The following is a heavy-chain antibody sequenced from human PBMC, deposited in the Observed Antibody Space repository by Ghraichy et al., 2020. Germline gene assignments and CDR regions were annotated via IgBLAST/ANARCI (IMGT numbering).Heavy chain of an antibody. J-gene: IGHJ4*02. CDR1: GGSISSYY. Sequence: SETLSLTCTVSGGSISSYYWSWIRQPPGKGLEWIGYIYYSGSTNYNPSLKSRVTISVDTSKNQFSLKLSSVTAADTAVYYCARGYYGSGSYAPDYWGQGTLVTVSS. V-gene: IGHV4-59*01. CDR2: IYYSGST. D-gene: IGHD3-10*01. CDR3: ARGYYGSGSYAPDY.